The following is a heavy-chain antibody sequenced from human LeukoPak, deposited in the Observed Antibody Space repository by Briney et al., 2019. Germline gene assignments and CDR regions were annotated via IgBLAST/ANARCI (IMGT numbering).Heavy chain of an antibody. CDR3: ARDLWRSFDY. CDR2: INWHGDST. D-gene: IGHD3-3*01. V-gene: IGHV3-20*04. CDR1: GFSFADYG. J-gene: IGHJ4*02. Sequence: PGGSLRLSCAASGFSFADYGMNWVRQAPGKGLEWVSGINWHGDSTGYSDSVKGRFTISRDNAKNSLYLQMNSLRAEDTAVYYCARDLWRSFDYWGQGTVVTVSS.